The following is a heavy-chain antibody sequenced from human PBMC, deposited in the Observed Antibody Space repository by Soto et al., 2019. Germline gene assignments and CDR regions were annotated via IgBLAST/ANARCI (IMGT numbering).Heavy chain of an antibody. CDR1: GFTFSNAC. Sequence: GGSLRLACAASGFTFSNACMNWARHAPGKGLEWVGRIKSKTDGGTTDYAAPVKGRFTISRDDSKHTLYLQMNSLKTEDTAVYCCTSFATKDNVWSCYYHCGQGTLVSV. V-gene: IGHV3-15*07. J-gene: IGHJ1*01. CDR2: IKSKTDGGTT. CDR3: TSFATKDNVWSCYYH. D-gene: IGHD3-3*01.